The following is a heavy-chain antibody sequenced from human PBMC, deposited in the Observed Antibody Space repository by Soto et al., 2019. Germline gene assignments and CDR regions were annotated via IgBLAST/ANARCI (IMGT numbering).Heavy chain of an antibody. CDR1: GFTVSSNY. CDR3: ARDVGCSGGSCHDAFDI. CDR2: IYSGGST. D-gene: IGHD2-15*01. J-gene: IGHJ3*02. Sequence: GGSLRLSFSAPGFTVSSNYISWVPQAPGGGLEWVSVIYSGGSTYYADSVKGRFTISRHNSKNTLYLQMNSLRAEDTAVYYCARDVGCSGGSCHDAFDIWGQGTMVT. V-gene: IGHV3-53*04.